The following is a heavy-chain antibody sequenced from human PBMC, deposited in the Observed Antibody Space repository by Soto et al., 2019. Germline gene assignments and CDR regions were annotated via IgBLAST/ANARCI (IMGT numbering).Heavy chain of an antibody. CDR3: ARDDYGGQSDKFLDY. CDR2: INPKSGGT. V-gene: IGHV1-2*02. D-gene: IGHD4-17*01. J-gene: IGHJ4*02. Sequence: QVQLVQSGAEVKKPGASIKVSCKASGYTFSAYYIHWVRQAPGQGLEWMGWINPKSGGTNNAQKFQGRVTMTSDTSISTASMELSRLTSDDTAVYYCARDDYGGQSDKFLDYWGQGTLVTVSS. CDR1: GYTFSAYY.